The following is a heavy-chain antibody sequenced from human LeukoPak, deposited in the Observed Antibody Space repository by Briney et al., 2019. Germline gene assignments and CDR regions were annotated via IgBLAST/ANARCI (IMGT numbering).Heavy chain of an antibody. Sequence: SEILSLTCAVYGGSFSGYYWSWIRQPPGEGLEWIGEINHSGSTDYNPSLKSRVTISVDTSKNQFSLKLSSVTAADTAVYYCARGGYYQHNWFDPWGQGTLVTVSS. CDR3: ARGGYYQHNWFDP. CDR2: INHSGST. V-gene: IGHV4-34*01. D-gene: IGHD3-22*01. J-gene: IGHJ5*02. CDR1: GGSFSGYY.